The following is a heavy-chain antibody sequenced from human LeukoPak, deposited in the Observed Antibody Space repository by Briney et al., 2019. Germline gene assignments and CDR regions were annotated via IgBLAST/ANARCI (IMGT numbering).Heavy chain of an antibody. CDR2: ISYDGSNK. Sequence: GGSLRLSCAASGFTFSSYGMHWVRQAPGKGLEWVVVISYDGSNKYYADSVKGRFTISRDNSKNTLYLQMNSLRAEDTAVYYCAKSGSSWHRNFDYWGQGTLVTVSS. CDR1: GFTFSSYG. J-gene: IGHJ4*02. D-gene: IGHD6-13*01. CDR3: AKSGSSWHRNFDY. V-gene: IGHV3-30*18.